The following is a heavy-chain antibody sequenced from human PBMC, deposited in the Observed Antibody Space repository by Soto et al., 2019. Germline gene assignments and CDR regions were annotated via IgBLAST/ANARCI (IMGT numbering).Heavy chain of an antibody. CDR2: ISSSGSYI. V-gene: IGHV3-21*01. CDR3: AKDADTPMVRDL. CDR1: GSTLSTYA. Sequence: GWSLRLSCAASGSTLSTYAINWVRQAPGKGLEWVSSISSSGSYISYADSVKGRFTISRDNAKNSLYLQMNSLRAEDTPVYYCAKDADTPMVRDLWGQGTLVTVSS. D-gene: IGHD5-18*01. J-gene: IGHJ4*02.